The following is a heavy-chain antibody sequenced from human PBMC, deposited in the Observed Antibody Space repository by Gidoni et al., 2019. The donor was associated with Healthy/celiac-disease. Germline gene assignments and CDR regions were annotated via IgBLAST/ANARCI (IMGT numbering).Heavy chain of an antibody. J-gene: IGHJ5*02. Sequence: QVQLQQGGAGLLKPSETLSLTCAVYGGSFRGYYGNWIRQPPGKGLDGIGEINHSVGTNDNPSRKRLVTIAVSTSKIQFSLKLSSVTAADTVVYYCARGIYRGIRFTMVRGPTWFYPWGQGPLVTVSS. CDR1: GGSFRGYY. CDR2: INHSVGT. CDR3: ARGIYRGIRFTMVRGPTWFYP. V-gene: IGHV4-34*01. D-gene: IGHD3-10*01.